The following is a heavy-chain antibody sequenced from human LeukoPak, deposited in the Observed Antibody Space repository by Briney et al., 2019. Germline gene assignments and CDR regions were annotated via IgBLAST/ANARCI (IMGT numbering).Heavy chain of an antibody. D-gene: IGHD3-10*01. V-gene: IGHV3-21*01. CDR3: ARGTMVRGVPKYYFDY. CDR2: ISSSSSYI. Sequence: KAGGSLKLSCAASGFTFSSYSMNWVRQAPGKGLEWVSSISSSSSYIYYADSVKGRFTISRDNAKNSLYLQMNSLRAEDTAVYYCARGTMVRGVPKYYFDYWGQGTLVTVSS. CDR1: GFTFSSYS. J-gene: IGHJ4*02.